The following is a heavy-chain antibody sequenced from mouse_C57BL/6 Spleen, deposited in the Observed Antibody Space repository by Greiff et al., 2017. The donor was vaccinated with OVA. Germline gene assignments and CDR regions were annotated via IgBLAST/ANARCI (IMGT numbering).Heavy chain of an antibody. CDR3: ARRDYGNSYYYAMDY. J-gene: IGHJ4*01. D-gene: IGHD2-1*01. V-gene: IGHV5-17*01. CDR1: GFTFSDYG. CDR2: ISSGSSTI. Sequence: EVQLVESGGGLVKPGGSLKLSCAASGFTFSDYGMHWVRQAPEKGLEWVAYISSGSSTIYYADTVKGRFTISRDNAKNTLFLQMTSLRSEDTAMYYCARRDYGNSYYYAMDYWGQGTSVTVSS.